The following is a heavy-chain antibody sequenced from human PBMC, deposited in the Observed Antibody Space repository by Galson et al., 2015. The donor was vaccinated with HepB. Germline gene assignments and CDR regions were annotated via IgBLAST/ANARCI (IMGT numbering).Heavy chain of an antibody. CDR3: ARDARGSVYYFDY. Sequence: SLRLSCAASGFTFSNYGMHWVRQSPGKGLEWVAVIWYDGSNKYYADSVKGRFTISRDNSKNTLYLQMNSLRAEDTAVYYCARDARGSVYYFDYWGQGTLVTVSS. D-gene: IGHD2-15*01. J-gene: IGHJ4*02. V-gene: IGHV3-33*01. CDR2: IWYDGSNK. CDR1: GFTFSNYG.